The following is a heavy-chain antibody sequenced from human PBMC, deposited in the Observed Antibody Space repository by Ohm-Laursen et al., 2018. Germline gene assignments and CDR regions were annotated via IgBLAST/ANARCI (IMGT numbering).Heavy chain of an antibody. J-gene: IGHJ4*02. D-gene: IGHD5-18*01. CDR1: GYTFTYRY. CDR2: ITPFNGNT. Sequence: SSVKVSCKASGYTFTYRYLHWVRQAPGQALEWMGWITPFNGNTNYAQKFQDRVTITRDRSMSTAYMELSSLRSEDTAMYYCAMGRGYGSSFDYWGQGTLVTVSS. CDR3: AMGRGYGSSFDY. V-gene: IGHV1-45*02.